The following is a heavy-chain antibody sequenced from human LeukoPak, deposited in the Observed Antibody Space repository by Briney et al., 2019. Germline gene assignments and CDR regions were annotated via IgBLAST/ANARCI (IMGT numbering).Heavy chain of an antibody. CDR3: AKGGNSFNYGSVTAPPDY. CDR2: ISGSGGST. CDR1: GFTFSSYA. V-gene: IGHV3-23*01. J-gene: IGHJ4*02. D-gene: IGHD3-10*01. Sequence: GGSLRLSCAASGFTFSSYAMSWVRQAPGKGLEWVSAISGSGGSTYYADSVKGRFTISRDNSKNTLYLQMNSLRAEDTAVYYCAKGGNSFNYGSVTAPPDYWGQGTLVTVSS.